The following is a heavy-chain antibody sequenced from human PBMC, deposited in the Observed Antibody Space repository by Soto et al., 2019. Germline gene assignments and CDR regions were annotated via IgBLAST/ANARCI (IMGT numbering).Heavy chain of an antibody. CDR1: GFTFSTYS. CDR2: ITKSSKTI. V-gene: IGHV3-48*01. D-gene: IGHD2-21*02. Sequence: EVQLVESGGGLVQPGVSLRLSCAASGFTFSTYSMNWVRQAPGKGLEWISYITKSSKTIYYSDSVKGRFTISRDNATNSLYLQMNSRRAEDTAVYYGTRDHGDCYGMDVWGQGTTVTVSS. J-gene: IGHJ6*02. CDR3: TRDHGDCYGMDV.